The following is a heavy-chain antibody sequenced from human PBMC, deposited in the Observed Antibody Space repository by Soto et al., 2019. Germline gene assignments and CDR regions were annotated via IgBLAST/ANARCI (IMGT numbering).Heavy chain of an antibody. V-gene: IGHV3-73*01. CDR1: GLTFSGSV. J-gene: IGHJ4*02. Sequence: GGSLRLSCAAPGLTFSGSVMHWVRQASGKGLEWVGRIRSKTNNYATAYAASVKGRFTISRDDSENTAYLQMNSLKTEDTALYYCTTGTASWGQGTLVTVSS. CDR3: TTGTAS. D-gene: IGHD1-7*01. CDR2: IRSKTNNYAT.